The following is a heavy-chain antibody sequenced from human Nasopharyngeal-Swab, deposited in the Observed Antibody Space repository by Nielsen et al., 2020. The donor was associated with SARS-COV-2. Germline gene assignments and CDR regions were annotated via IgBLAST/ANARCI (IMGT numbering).Heavy chain of an antibody. J-gene: IGHJ5*02. D-gene: IGHD3-16*02. Sequence: SETLSLTCTAPGGSISSYYWSWIRQPPGKGLDWIGYIYYSGSTNYNPSLKSRVTISVDTSKNQFSLKLSSVTAADTAVYYCAREGGLDYDYVWGSYRPSNWFDPWGQGTLVTVSS. CDR2: IYYSGST. CDR1: GGSISSYY. V-gene: IGHV4-59*01. CDR3: AREGGLDYDYVWGSYRPSNWFDP.